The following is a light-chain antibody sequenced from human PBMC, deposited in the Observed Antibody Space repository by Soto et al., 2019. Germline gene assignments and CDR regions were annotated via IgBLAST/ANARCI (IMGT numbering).Light chain of an antibody. CDR1: QSISRN. Sequence: EIVMTQSPATLSVSPGEGGTLSCRASQSISRNLAWYQQKPGQAPRLLIYGASNRATGIPDRFSGSGSGTDFTLTISRLEPEDFAVYYCQQYGSSGTFGQGTKVDIK. CDR2: GAS. CDR3: QQYGSSGT. V-gene: IGKV3-20*01. J-gene: IGKJ1*01.